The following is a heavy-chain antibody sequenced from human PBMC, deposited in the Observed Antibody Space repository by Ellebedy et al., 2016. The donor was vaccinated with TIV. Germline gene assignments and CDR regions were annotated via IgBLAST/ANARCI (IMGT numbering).Heavy chain of an antibody. V-gene: IGHV3-64D*06. CDR1: GFIFSDYA. Sequence: PGGSLRLSCSASGFIFSDYAMHWVRQAPGKGLEYLSAISNGGSTYYADSVKGRFTISRDNSKNTLYLQLSSLRAEDTAVYYCVKEQMITFGGVIVMSAFDIWGQGTMVTVSS. CDR2: ISNGGST. J-gene: IGHJ3*02. D-gene: IGHD3-16*02. CDR3: VKEQMITFGGVIVMSAFDI.